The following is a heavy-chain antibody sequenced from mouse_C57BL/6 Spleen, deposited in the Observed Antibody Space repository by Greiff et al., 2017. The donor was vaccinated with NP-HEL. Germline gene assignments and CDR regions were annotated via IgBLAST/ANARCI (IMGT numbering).Heavy chain of an antibody. CDR1: GFTFSDYY. V-gene: IGHV5-16*01. CDR3: ARDRGYYGSSYWYFDV. Sequence: DVKLVESEGGLVQPGSSMKLSCTASGFTFSDYYMAWVRQVPEKGLEWVANINYDGSSTYYLDSLKSRFIISRDNAKNILYLQMSSLKSEDTATYYCARDRGYYGSSYWYFDVWGTGTTVTVSS. J-gene: IGHJ1*03. CDR2: INYDGSST. D-gene: IGHD1-1*01.